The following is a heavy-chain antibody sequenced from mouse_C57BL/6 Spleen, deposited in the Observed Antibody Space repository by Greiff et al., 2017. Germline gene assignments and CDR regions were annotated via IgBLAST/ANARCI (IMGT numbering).Heavy chain of an antibody. CDR2: IYPRSGNT. CDR3: ARSPYGSSYWYFDV. V-gene: IGHV1-81*01. J-gene: IGHJ1*03. Sequence: QVQLKQSGAELARPGASVKLSCKASGYTFTSYGISWVKQRTGQGLEWIGEIYPRSGNTYYNEKFKGKATLTADKSSSTAYMELRSLTSEDSAVYFCARSPYGSSYWYFDVWGTGTTVTVSS. D-gene: IGHD1-1*01. CDR1: GYTFTSYG.